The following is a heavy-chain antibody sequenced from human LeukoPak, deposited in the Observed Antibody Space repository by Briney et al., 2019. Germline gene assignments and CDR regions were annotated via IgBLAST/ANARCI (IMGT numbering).Heavy chain of an antibody. Sequence: PGGSLRLSCIASGFTFSSDRMHWVRQVPGKGLVWVSRIESDGTGAVYADAVEGRFTISRDNAKNTLYLQMNSLRAEDTAVYYCARDGYSFGHDFDYWGQGTLVTVSS. D-gene: IGHD5-18*01. CDR2: IESDGTGA. J-gene: IGHJ4*02. CDR3: ARDGYSFGHDFDY. V-gene: IGHV3-74*03. CDR1: GFTFSSDR.